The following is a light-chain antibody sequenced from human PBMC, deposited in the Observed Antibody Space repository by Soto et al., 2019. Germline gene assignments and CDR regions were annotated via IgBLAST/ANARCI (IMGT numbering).Light chain of an antibody. CDR2: KAS. CDR1: QSISYW. V-gene: IGKV1-5*03. Sequence: DIQMTQSPSTLSASVGDRVTITSRASQSISYWLAWYQQKPGKAPKLLIYKASSLESGVPSRFSGSGSGTEFTLTISSLQPDDFATYYCQQYHSYPIAFGQGTRLAIK. J-gene: IGKJ5*01. CDR3: QQYHSYPIA.